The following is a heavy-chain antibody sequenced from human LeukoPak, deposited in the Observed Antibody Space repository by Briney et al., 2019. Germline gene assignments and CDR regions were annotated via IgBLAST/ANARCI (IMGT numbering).Heavy chain of an antibody. CDR1: GFTFSSYA. V-gene: IGHV3-21*01. D-gene: IGHD1-26*01. CDR2: ISSSSSYI. J-gene: IGHJ4*02. CDR3: ARAIGDDY. Sequence: SGESLRLSCAASGFTFSSYAMHWVRQAPGKGLEWVSSISSSSSYIYYADSVKGRFTISRDNAKNSLYLQMNSLRAEDTAVYYCARAIGDDYWGQGTLVTVSS.